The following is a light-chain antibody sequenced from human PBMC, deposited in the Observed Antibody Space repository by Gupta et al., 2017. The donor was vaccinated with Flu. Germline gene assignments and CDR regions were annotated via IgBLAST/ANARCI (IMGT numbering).Light chain of an antibody. CDR3: HQFYRTPWT. CDR1: QMLFYFSNNSNY. CDR2: WAS. V-gene: IGKV4-1*01. Sequence: NCKSNQMLFYFSNNSNYVSWYQQKPGQASRLLLNWASTRESGAPGRFSGSGSATDLTIIITSLQADDVAVYYCHQFYRTPWTFGQGTKVEIK. J-gene: IGKJ1*01.